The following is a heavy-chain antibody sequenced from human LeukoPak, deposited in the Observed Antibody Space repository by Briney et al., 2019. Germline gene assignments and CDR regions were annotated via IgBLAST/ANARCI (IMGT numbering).Heavy chain of an antibody. CDR3: ARDHRGIYSPFDY. J-gene: IGHJ4*02. CDR1: GFTFINAW. V-gene: IGHV3-48*04. CDR2: ISSSSSTI. Sequence: GGSLRLSCAASGFTFINAWMAWVRQAPGKGLEWVSYISSSSSTIYYADSVKGRFTISRDNAKNSLYLQMNSLRAEDTAVYYCARDHRGIYSPFDYWGQGTLVIVSS. D-gene: IGHD2-21*01.